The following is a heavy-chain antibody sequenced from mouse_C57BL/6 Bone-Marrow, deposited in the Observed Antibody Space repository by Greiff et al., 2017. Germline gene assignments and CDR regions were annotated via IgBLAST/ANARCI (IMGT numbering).Heavy chain of an antibody. CDR1: GYTFTSYW. CDR3: ARLSYDWYFDV. D-gene: IGHD1-1*01. Sequence: VQLQQPGAELVKPGASVKLSCKASGYTFTSYWMHWVKQRPGQGLEWIGMIHPNSGSTNYNEKFKSKATLTVDKSSSTAYMQLSSLTSEDSAVYYCARLSYDWYFDVWGTGTTVTVSS. J-gene: IGHJ1*03. CDR2: IHPNSGST. V-gene: IGHV1-64*01.